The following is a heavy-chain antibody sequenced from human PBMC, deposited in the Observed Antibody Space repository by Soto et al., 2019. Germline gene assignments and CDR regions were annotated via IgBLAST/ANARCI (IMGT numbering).Heavy chain of an antibody. D-gene: IGHD6-13*01. Sequence: GGSLRLSCAASGFTFSSYWMSWVRQAPGKGLEWVANIKQDGSEKYYVDSVKGRSTISRDNAKNSLYLQMNSLRAEDTAVYYSAREEQQLSGGVFDIWGQGKMVTVSS. CDR1: GFTFSSYW. J-gene: IGHJ3*02. V-gene: IGHV3-7*01. CDR2: IKQDGSEK. CDR3: AREEQQLSGGVFDI.